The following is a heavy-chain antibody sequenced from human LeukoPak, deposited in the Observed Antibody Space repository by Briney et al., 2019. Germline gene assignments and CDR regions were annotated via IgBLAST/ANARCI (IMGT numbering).Heavy chain of an antibody. CDR2: INPNSGGT. D-gene: IGHD6-13*01. Sequence: GASVKVSCKASGYTFTGYYMHWVRQAPGQGLEWMGWINPNSGGTNYAQKFQGRVTMTRDTSISTAYMELSRLRPDDTAVYYCASARGSSSWFVVSEYYYYMDVWGKGTTVTVSS. CDR3: ASARGSSSWFVVSEYYYYMDV. V-gene: IGHV1-2*02. CDR1: GYTFTGYY. J-gene: IGHJ6*03.